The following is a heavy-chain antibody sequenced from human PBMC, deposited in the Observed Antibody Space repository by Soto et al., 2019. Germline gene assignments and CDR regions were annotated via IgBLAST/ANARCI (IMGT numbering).Heavy chain of an antibody. D-gene: IGHD3-10*01. J-gene: IGHJ4*02. CDR2: IIPIFGTA. CDR3: ARDFHYGSGSCSDY. Sequence: ASVKVSCKASGGTFSSYAISWVRQAPGQGLEWMGGIIPIFGTANYAQKFQGRVTITADESTSTAYMELSSLRSEDTAVYYCARDFHYGSGSCSDYWGQGTLVTVSS. CDR1: GGTFSSYA. V-gene: IGHV1-69*13.